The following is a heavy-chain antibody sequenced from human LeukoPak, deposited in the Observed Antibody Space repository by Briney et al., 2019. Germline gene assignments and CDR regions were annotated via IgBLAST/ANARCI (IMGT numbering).Heavy chain of an antibody. Sequence: ASVKVSCKASGGTFSSYAISWVRQAPGQGLEWMGRIIPIFGTANYAQKFQGRVTITADKSTSTAYMELSSLRSEDTAVYYCARGRIVGANDAFDIWGQGTMVTVSS. V-gene: IGHV1-69*06. J-gene: IGHJ3*02. CDR2: IIPIFGTA. CDR1: GGTFSSYA. CDR3: ARGRIVGANDAFDI. D-gene: IGHD1-26*01.